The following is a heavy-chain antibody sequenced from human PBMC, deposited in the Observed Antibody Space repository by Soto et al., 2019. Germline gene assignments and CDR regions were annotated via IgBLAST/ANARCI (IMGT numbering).Heavy chain of an antibody. J-gene: IGHJ4*02. CDR2: IYPGDSDT. V-gene: IGHV5-51*01. CDR1: GYTFARYW. CDR3: ARPGLTGTTYYFDS. D-gene: IGHD1-7*01. Sequence: PGESLKISCXGSGYTFARYWIAWVRQMPGKGLEWMGIIYPGDSDTRYNPSFQGQVTFSADKSISTAYLQWSSLKASDTAMYYCARPGLTGTTYYFDSWGQGTLVTVSS.